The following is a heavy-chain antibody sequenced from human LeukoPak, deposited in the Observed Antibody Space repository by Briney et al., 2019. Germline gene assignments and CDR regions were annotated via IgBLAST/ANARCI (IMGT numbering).Heavy chain of an antibody. D-gene: IGHD2-2*02. CDR2: IYTSGSI. CDR1: GGSMSSYY. Sequence: PSETLSLTCTVSGGSMSSYYWSWLRQPPGKGLEWIGYIYTSGSINYNPSLQSRVTISLDTSKNQISLKLSSVTAADTAVYYCARLGCSSTSCNRRNAFDIWGQGTMVTVSS. CDR3: ARLGCSSTSCNRRNAFDI. V-gene: IGHV4-4*09. J-gene: IGHJ3*02.